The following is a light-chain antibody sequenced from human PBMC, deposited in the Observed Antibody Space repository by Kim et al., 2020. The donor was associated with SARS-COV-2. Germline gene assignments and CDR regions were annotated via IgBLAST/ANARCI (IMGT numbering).Light chain of an antibody. CDR2: KAS. CDR1: QRISNW. Sequence: SASIGDRFTITCRASQRISNWLSWYQQTPGKAPKVLIYKASSLESGVPSRFSGSGSETEFTLTISNLQPDDFASYYCQQYNSYWTFGQGTKVDIK. CDR3: QQYNSYWT. V-gene: IGKV1-5*03. J-gene: IGKJ1*01.